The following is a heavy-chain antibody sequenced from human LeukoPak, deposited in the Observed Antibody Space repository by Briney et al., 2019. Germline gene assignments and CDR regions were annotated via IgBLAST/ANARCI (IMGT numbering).Heavy chain of an antibody. D-gene: IGHD3-16*01. CDR1: GFTLSIYE. Sequence: GGSLRLSCAASGFTLSIYEMKWVRQAPGKGLEWVSYISSSGSTIYYADSVQGRFTISRDNAKNSRHVQMRSRRAQYTAVYCCARNDYDFDYWGQGTLVTVSS. CDR3: ARNDYDFDY. V-gene: IGHV3-48*03. J-gene: IGHJ4*02. CDR2: ISSSGSTI.